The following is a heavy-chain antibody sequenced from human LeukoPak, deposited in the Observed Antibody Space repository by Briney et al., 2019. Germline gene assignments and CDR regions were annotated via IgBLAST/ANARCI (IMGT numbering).Heavy chain of an antibody. Sequence: NASETLSLTCTVSGDPISSYYWSWIRQPPGKGLEWIGYISYSGSTNFNPSLKSRVTISVDTSKNQYSLKLSSVTAADTAVYYCAREGTAGTNLNWFDPWGQGTLVTVSS. D-gene: IGHD1-1*01. CDR2: ISYSGST. CDR1: GDPISSYY. CDR3: AREGTAGTNLNWFDP. J-gene: IGHJ5*02. V-gene: IGHV4-59*01.